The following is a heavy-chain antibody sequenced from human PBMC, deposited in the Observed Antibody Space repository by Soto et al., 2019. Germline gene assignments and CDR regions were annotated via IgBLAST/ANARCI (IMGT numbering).Heavy chain of an antibody. V-gene: IGHV1-3*01. CDR2: INPGNGNT. CDR1: GYSFTTYT. D-gene: IGHD3-3*01. Sequence: ASVKVSCKASGYSFTTYTMHWVRQAPGQRLEWMGWINPGNGNTKYSQKFQGRVTISRDASASTAYMELSSLRSEGTAVYFCARDGARITIFGVVYYFDYWGQGTLVTVSS. J-gene: IGHJ4*01. CDR3: ARDGARITIFGVVYYFDY.